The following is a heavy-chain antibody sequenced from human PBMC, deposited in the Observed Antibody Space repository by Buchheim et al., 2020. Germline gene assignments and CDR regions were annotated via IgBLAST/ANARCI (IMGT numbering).Heavy chain of an antibody. V-gene: IGHV3-30-3*01. D-gene: IGHD3-16*02. CDR1: GFTFSSYA. CDR3: ASWDYVWGSYRQISFDY. J-gene: IGHJ4*02. CDR2: ISYDGSNK. Sequence: QVQLVESGGGVVQPGRSLRLSCAASGFTFSSYAMHWVRQAPGKGLEWVAVISYDGSNKYYADSVKGRFTISRDNSKNTLYLQMNSLRAENTAVYYCASWDYVWGSYRQISFDYWGQGTL.